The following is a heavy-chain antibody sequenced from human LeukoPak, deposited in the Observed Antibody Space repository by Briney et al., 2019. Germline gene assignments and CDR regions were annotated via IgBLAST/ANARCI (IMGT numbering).Heavy chain of an antibody. Sequence: RPSETLSLTCTVSGGSISSNFWSWIRQPPGKGLESIGYIYYSGSTSYNPSLKSRVTISVDTSKNQFSLNLNSVTAADTAVYYCARGLRVGNTGYYFDYWGQGTLVTVSS. CDR2: IYYSGST. D-gene: IGHD1-26*01. CDR1: GGSISSNF. CDR3: ARGLRVGNTGYYFDY. J-gene: IGHJ4*02. V-gene: IGHV4-59*01.